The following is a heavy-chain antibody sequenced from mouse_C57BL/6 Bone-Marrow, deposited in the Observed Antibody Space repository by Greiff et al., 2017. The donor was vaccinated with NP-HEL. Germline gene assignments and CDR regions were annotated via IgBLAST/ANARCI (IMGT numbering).Heavy chain of an antibody. CDR3: TRWLLAWFAY. CDR1: GFNIKDYY. Sequence: VQLQQSGAELVRPGASVKLSCTASGFNIKDYYMHWVKQRPEQGLEWIGRIDPEDGDTESAPKFQGKATMTADTSSNTAYLQLISLTSEDTAVYYCTRWLLAWFAYWGQGTLVTVSA. V-gene: IGHV14-1*01. D-gene: IGHD2-3*01. J-gene: IGHJ3*01. CDR2: IDPEDGDT.